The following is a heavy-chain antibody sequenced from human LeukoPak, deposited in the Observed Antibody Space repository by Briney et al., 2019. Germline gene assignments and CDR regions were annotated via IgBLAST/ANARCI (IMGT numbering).Heavy chain of an antibody. Sequence: ASVKVSCKASGYTFTSYGISWVRQAPGQGLEWIGWISAYNGNTNYAQKLKGRVTMTTDTSTSTAYMELRSLRSDDTAVYYCARDHGIAVAGDFDYWGQGTLVTVSS. CDR2: ISAYNGNT. D-gene: IGHD6-19*01. CDR1: GYTFTSYG. J-gene: IGHJ4*02. V-gene: IGHV1-18*01. CDR3: ARDHGIAVAGDFDY.